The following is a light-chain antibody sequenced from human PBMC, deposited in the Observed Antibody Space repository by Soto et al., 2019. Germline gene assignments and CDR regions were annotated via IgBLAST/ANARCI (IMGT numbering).Light chain of an antibody. CDR1: YSNIGAGYE. J-gene: IGLJ1*01. Sequence: QSVLTQPPSVSGAPGQRVTISCTGSYSNIGAGYEVHWYQQLPGTAPKLLIYGNSNRPSGVPDRFSGSKSGTSASLAITGLQAEDEADYYCQSYDSSLSAFYVFGTGTKLTVL. CDR2: GNS. CDR3: QSYDSSLSAFYV. V-gene: IGLV1-40*01.